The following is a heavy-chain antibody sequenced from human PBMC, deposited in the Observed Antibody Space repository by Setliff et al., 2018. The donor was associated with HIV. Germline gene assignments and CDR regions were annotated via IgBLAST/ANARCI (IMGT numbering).Heavy chain of an antibody. CDR3: ARSVVVVTVEWFDP. CDR1: GGSISRGNHF. V-gene: IGHV4-61*02. J-gene: IGHJ5*02. Sequence: SETLSLTCAVSGGSISRGNHFWTWIRQPAGKGLEWIGRIYTNGSTNYNPSLKSRATIAVDTSKNQFSLKLSSVTAADTAVYYCARSVVVVTVEWFDPWGQGTLVTVSS. D-gene: IGHD2-21*02. CDR2: IYTNGST.